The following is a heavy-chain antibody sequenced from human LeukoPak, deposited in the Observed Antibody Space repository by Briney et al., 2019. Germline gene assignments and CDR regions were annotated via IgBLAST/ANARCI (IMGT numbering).Heavy chain of an antibody. CDR1: GGSISSSSYY. V-gene: IGHV4-39*01. J-gene: IGHJ4*02. CDR2: IYYSGST. D-gene: IGHD6-13*01. CDR3: ARLGLFGSWPHFFQEDTIKRDY. Sequence: SETLSLTCTVSGGSISSSSYYWGWIRQPPGKGLEWIGSIYYSGSTYYNPSLKSRVTISVDTSKNQFSLKLSSVTAADTAVYYCARLGLFGSWPHFFQEDTIKRDYWGQGTLVTVSS.